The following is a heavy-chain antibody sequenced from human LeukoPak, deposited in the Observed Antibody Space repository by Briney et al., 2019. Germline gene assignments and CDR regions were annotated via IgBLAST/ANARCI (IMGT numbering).Heavy chain of an antibody. Sequence: PSETLSLTCTVSGGSISSDHWGWIRQPPEKGLEWIGCMSHRGSTNYNPSLTSRVTISVDTSKNHFSLKLTSVTAAGTAVYYCARVRGLGVITPYLDSWGQGTLVTVSS. CDR1: GGSISSDH. V-gene: IGHV4-59*08. CDR3: ARVRGLGVITPYLDS. D-gene: IGHD3-16*02. J-gene: IGHJ4*02. CDR2: MSHRGST.